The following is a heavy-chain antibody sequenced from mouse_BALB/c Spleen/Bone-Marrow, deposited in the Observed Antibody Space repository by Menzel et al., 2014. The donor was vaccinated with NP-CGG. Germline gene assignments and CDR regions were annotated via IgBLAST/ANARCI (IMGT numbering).Heavy chain of an antibody. Sequence: VQLKESGGGLVQPGGSLKLSCAASGFGSSGYWMSWVRQAPGKGLEWIGEINPDSSTINYTPSLKDKFIISRDNAKNTLYLQMSKVRSEDTALYYCARLGYYGTMDYWGQGTSVTVSS. CDR1: GFGSSGYW. V-gene: IGHV4-1*02. CDR2: INPDSSTI. CDR3: ARLGYYGTMDY. D-gene: IGHD1-1*01. J-gene: IGHJ4*01.